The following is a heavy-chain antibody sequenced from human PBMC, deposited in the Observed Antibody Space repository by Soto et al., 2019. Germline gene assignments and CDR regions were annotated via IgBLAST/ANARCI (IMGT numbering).Heavy chain of an antibody. CDR3: ARVEVDTSSSWSSGYDYYGVDV. V-gene: IGHV4-59*12. CDR2: ISYSGST. Sequence: SETLSLTCTVSGGSIYRYYWNWIRQPPEKGLEWIGYISYSGSTNYNPSLKSRVTMSVDMSNNRFSLKLTSLTAADTAVYYCARVEVDTSSSWSSGYDYYGVDVWGQGTTVTVSS. D-gene: IGHD6-13*01. CDR1: GGSIYRYY. J-gene: IGHJ6*02.